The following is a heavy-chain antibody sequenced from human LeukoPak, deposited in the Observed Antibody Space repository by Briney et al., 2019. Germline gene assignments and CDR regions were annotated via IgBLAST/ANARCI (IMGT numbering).Heavy chain of an antibody. V-gene: IGHV3-23*01. CDR1: GFTFSTYW. Sequence: GGSLRLSCAASGFTFSTYWMSWVRQAPGKGLEWVSAISGSASRTYYADSVKGRFTISRDNSKNTLYLQMNSLRAEDTAVYYCAKDLSPLDDWGQGTLVTVSS. J-gene: IGHJ4*02. CDR3: AKDLSPLDD. CDR2: ISGSASRT.